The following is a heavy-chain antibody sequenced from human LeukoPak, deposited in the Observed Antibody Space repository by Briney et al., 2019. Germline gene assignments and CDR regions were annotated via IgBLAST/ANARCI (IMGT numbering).Heavy chain of an antibody. V-gene: IGHV3-23*01. J-gene: IGHJ4*02. CDR3: AKGSYYDSSGSFYFDY. D-gene: IGHD3-22*01. CDR2: ISGSGDNT. Sequence: GGSLLLSCAASGFTFSSYAMSWVRQAPGKGLEWVSGISGSGDNTYYADSVKGRFTISRDNSKNTLYVQVNSLGTEDTAAYYCAKGSYYDSSGSFYFDYWGQGTLVTVSS. CDR1: GFTFSSYA.